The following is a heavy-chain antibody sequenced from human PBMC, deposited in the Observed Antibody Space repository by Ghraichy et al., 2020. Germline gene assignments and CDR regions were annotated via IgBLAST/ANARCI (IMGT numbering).Heavy chain of an antibody. J-gene: IGHJ4*02. CDR3: ARDGPDYYDSSGYLFDY. V-gene: IGHV4-38-2*02. CDR1: GYSISSGYY. CDR2: IYHSGST. D-gene: IGHD3-22*01. Sequence: SETLSLTCTVSGYSISSGYYWGWIRQPPGKGLEWIGSIYHSGSTYYNPSLKSRVTISVDTSKNQFSLKLSSVTAADTAVYYCARDGPDYYDSSGYLFDYWGQGTLVTVSS.